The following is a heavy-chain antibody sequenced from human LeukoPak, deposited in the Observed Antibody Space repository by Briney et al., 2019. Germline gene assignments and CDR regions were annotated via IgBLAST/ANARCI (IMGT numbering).Heavy chain of an antibody. Sequence: SETLSLTCTVSGGSISGYYWSWIRQPPGKGLEWIGYIYYSGSTNYNPSLKSRVTISVDTSKNQFSLKLSSVTAADTAVYYCARSDCSGGSCHAPYYYYGMDVWGQGTTVTVSS. V-gene: IGHV4-59*01. CDR2: IYYSGST. D-gene: IGHD2-15*01. CDR3: ARSDCSGGSCHAPYYYYGMDV. J-gene: IGHJ6*02. CDR1: GGSISGYY.